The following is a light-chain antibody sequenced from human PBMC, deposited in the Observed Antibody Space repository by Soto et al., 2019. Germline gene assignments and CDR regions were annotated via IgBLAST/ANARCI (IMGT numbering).Light chain of an antibody. Sequence: QSALTQPASVSGSPGQSFTISCTGTSSDVGSYNLVSWYQQHPGKAPKLMIYEVSKRPSGVSNRFSGSKSGNTASLTISGLQAEDEADYYCCSYAGSSTFVFGGGTQLTVL. J-gene: IGLJ2*01. CDR2: EVS. CDR3: CSYAGSSTFV. CDR1: SSDVGSYNL. V-gene: IGLV2-23*02.